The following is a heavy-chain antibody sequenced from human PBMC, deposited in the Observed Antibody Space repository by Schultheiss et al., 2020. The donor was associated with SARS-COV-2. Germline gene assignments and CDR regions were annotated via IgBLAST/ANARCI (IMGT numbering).Heavy chain of an antibody. CDR2: INHSGST. CDR1: GGSFSGYY. V-gene: IGHV4-34*01. Sequence: SETLSLTCAVYGGSFSGYYWSWIRQPPGKGLEWIGEINHSGSTNYNPSLKSRVTISVDTSKNQFSLKLSSVTAADTAVYYCASHIVVVPADNWFDPWGQGTLVTVSS. J-gene: IGHJ5*02. CDR3: ASHIVVVPADNWFDP. D-gene: IGHD2-2*01.